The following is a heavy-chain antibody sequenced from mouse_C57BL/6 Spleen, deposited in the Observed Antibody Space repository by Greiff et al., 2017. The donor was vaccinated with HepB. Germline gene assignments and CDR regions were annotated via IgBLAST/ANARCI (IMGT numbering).Heavy chain of an antibody. CDR1: GYTFTSYG. D-gene: IGHD4-1*02. V-gene: IGHV1-81*01. CDR3: ARATGGGYFDY. CDR2: IYPRSGNT. J-gene: IGHJ2*01. Sequence: QVQLQQSGAELARPGASVKLSCKASGYTFTSYGISWVKQRTGQGLEWIGEIYPRSGNTYYNEKFKGEATLTADKSSSTAYMEHRSLTSEDSAVYFCARATGGGYFDYWGQGTTLTVSS.